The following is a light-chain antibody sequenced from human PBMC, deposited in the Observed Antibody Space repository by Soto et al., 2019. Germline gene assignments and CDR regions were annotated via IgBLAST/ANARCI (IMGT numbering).Light chain of an antibody. CDR1: SGHSSYT. CDR2: LNSVGSH. Sequence: QSVLTQSPSASASLGASVKLTCTLSSGHSSYTIAWHQQQPEKGHRYLMKLNSVGSHTRGDGIPDRFSGSSSGAERYLTIYSLQSEEEADYYCQTWATGIRVFGGGTKLTVL. J-gene: IGLJ3*02. CDR3: QTWATGIRV. V-gene: IGLV4-69*01.